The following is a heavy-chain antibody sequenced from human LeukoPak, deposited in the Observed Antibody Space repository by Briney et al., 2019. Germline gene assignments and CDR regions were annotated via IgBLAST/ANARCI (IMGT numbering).Heavy chain of an antibody. CDR2: IYSSGST. CDR3: ARGSSGWYSIDY. D-gene: IGHD6-19*01. Sequence: SETLSLTCTVSGGSISSYYWSWIRQPAGKGLEWIGRIYSSGSTNYNPSFKSRVSMSVDMSRNQFSLKVSSVTAADTAVYYCARGSSGWYSIDYWGQGTLVTVSS. J-gene: IGHJ4*02. V-gene: IGHV4-4*07. CDR1: GGSISSYY.